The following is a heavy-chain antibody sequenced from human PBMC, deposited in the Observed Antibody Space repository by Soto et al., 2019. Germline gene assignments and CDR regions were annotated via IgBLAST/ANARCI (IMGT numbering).Heavy chain of an antibody. CDR2: VSAYDGYT. CDR1: GYTFTSYG. D-gene: IGHD3-22*01. CDR3: ARGGFYDSSGARNYYYYGMNV. Sequence: ASVKVSCKASGYTFTSYGINWVRQAPGQGLEWLGWVSAYDGYTNYAQILQGRVSMTTDTSTKTAYMELRSLRSDDTAMYYCARGGFYDSSGARNYYYYGMNVWGQGTTVTVSS. V-gene: IGHV1-18*01. J-gene: IGHJ6*02.